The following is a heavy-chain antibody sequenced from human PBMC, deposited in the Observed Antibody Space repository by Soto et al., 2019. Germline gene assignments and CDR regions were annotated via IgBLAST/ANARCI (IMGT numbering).Heavy chain of an antibody. V-gene: IGHV3-48*02. CDR1: GFSLSDYN. D-gene: IGHD5-18*01. Sequence: GGSLRLSCSTSGFSLSDYNMNWVRQAPGKGLEWISYISASGNAIYYADSVKGRFTISRDKANNSLYLQMNTLRDEDTAVYYCARYGNFGYPYSFDYR. CDR3: ARYGNFGYPYSFDY. CDR2: ISASGNAI. J-gene: IGHJ4*01.